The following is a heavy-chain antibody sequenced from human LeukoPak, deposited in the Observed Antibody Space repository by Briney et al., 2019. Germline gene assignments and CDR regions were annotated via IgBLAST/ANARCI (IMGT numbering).Heavy chain of an antibody. D-gene: IGHD3-22*01. J-gene: IGHJ4*02. V-gene: IGHV3-20*04. CDR1: GFTFSSYA. CDR2: INWNGGST. Sequence: GGSLRLSCAASGFTFSSYAMSWVRQAPGKGLEWVSGINWNGGSTGYADSVKGRFTISRDNAKNSLYLQMNSLRAEDTALYYCARSNYYDSSGYPTIDYWGQGTLVTVSS. CDR3: ARSNYYDSSGYPTIDY.